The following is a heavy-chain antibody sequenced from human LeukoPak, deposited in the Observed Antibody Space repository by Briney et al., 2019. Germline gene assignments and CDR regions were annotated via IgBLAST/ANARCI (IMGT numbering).Heavy chain of an antibody. CDR2: INHSGST. CDR3: ARHSARYSSGWYRDHNWFDP. J-gene: IGHJ5*02. Sequence: SETLSLTCAVYGVSFSGYYWSWIRQPPGKGLEWIGEINHSGSTNYNPSLKSRVTISVGTSKNQSSLKLSSVTAADTAVYYCARHSARYSSGWYRDHNWFDPWGQGTLVTVSS. V-gene: IGHV4-34*01. CDR1: GVSFSGYY. D-gene: IGHD6-19*01.